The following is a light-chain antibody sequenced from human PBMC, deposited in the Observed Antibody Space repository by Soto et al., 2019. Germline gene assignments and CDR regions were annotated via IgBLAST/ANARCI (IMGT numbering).Light chain of an antibody. CDR1: SSNIGAGYD. Sequence: QSVLTQPPSVSGAPGQRVTISCTGSSSNIGAGYDVHWYQQLPGTAPKLLVSGNTNRPSGVPDRFSGSKSGTSASQAITGLQAEDEADYYCQSYDSSLSYWVFGGGTKLTVL. CDR2: GNT. CDR3: QSYDSSLSYWV. V-gene: IGLV1-40*01. J-gene: IGLJ3*02.